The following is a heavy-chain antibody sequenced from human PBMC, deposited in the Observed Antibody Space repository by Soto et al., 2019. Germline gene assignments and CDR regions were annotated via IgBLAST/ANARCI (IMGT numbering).Heavy chain of an antibody. Sequence: PSQTLSLTCAISGDSVSSNNAAWNWIRQSPSRGLEWLGRTYYRSKWYSVSAVSVKGRFTISRDDSRNSAYLQMNSLKTEDTAVYYCVRVDKQLGTTFFDRWGQGILVTVSS. V-gene: IGHV6-1*01. CDR3: VRVDKQLGTTFFDR. CDR2: TYYRSKWYS. J-gene: IGHJ4*02. CDR1: GDSVSSNNAA. D-gene: IGHD1-1*01.